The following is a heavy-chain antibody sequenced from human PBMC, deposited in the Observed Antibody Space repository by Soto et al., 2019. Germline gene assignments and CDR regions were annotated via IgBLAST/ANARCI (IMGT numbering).Heavy chain of an antibody. V-gene: IGHV3-49*03. D-gene: IGHD1-26*01. Sequence: GSLRLSCTASGFTFGDYAMSWFRQAPGKGLEWVGFIRSKAYGGTTEYAASVKGRFTISRDDSKSIAYLQMNSLKTEDTAVYYCTRESGSYAYHYYYGMDVWGQGTTVTVSS. CDR1: GFTFGDYA. CDR2: IRSKAYGGTT. CDR3: TRESGSYAYHYYYGMDV. J-gene: IGHJ6*02.